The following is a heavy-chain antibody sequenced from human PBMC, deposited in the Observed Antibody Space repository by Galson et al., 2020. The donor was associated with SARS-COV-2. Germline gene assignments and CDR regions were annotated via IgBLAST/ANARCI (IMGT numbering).Heavy chain of an antibody. D-gene: IGHD3-10*01. CDR3: ARSPPPVWCGEKYYFDY. V-gene: IGHV3-53*01. Sequence: GESLKISCAASGFTVSSNYMSWVRPAPGKGLEWVSVIYSGGSTYYADSVKGRFTISRDNSKNTLYLQMNSLRAEDTAVYYCARSPPPVWCGEKYYFDYWGQGTLVTVSS. J-gene: IGHJ4*02. CDR1: GFTVSSNY. CDR2: IYSGGST.